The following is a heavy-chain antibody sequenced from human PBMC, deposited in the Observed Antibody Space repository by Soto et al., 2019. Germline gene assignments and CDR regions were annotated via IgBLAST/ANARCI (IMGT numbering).Heavy chain of an antibody. CDR3: ARADGGLRSFYYYGMDV. D-gene: IGHD5-12*01. V-gene: IGHV1-18*01. CDR1: GYTFTSYG. Sequence: QVQLVQSGAEVKKPGASVKVSCKASGYTFTSYGTSWVRQAPGQGLEWMGWISAYNGNTNYAQKLQGRVTMTTDTSTSTAYMELRSLRSDDTAVYYCARADGGLRSFYYYGMDVWGQGTTVTVSS. CDR2: ISAYNGNT. J-gene: IGHJ6*02.